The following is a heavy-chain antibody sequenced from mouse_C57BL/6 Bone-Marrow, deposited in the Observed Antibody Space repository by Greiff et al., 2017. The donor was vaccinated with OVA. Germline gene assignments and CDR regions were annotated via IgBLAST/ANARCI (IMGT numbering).Heavy chain of an antibody. CDR1: GYTFTSYG. D-gene: IGHD3-2*02. CDR2: IYPRSGNT. J-gene: IGHJ3*01. CDR3: VEDSTGYWFSY. Sequence: VKLQESGAELVRPGASVKLSCKASGYTFTSYGISWVKQRTGQGLEWIGEIYPRSGNTYYNEKFKGKATLTADKSSSTAYMELRSLTSEDSAVFFCVEDSTGYWFSYGGRGTGVTVTA. V-gene: IGHV1-81*01.